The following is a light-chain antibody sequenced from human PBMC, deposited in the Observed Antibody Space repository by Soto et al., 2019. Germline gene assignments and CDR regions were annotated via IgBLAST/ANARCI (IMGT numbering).Light chain of an antibody. CDR3: CSYAGSYTFDYV. CDR2: DAS. Sequence: QSALTQPRSVSGSPGQSVTISCTGTSSDVGGYNYVSWYQQHPGKAPKLMIYDASKRPSGVPDRFSGSKSGNTASLTISGLQAEDEADYYCCSYAGSYTFDYVFGTGTKFTVL. CDR1: SSDVGGYNY. J-gene: IGLJ1*01. V-gene: IGLV2-11*01.